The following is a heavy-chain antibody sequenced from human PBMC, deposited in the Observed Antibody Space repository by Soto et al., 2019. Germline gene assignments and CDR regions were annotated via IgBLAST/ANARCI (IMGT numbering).Heavy chain of an antibody. CDR1: GGTFSSYS. CDR2: IIPIFGTA. D-gene: IGHD1-26*01. Sequence: QVQLVQSGAEVKKPGSSVKVSCKASGGTFSSYSINWVRQAPGQGLEWMGEIIPIFGTANYAQKFQGRVTITADESMSTAYMELSSPRSEDTAVYYCARDGGRHSGGIDYWGQGTLVTVSS. V-gene: IGHV1-69*01. CDR3: ARDGGRHSGGIDY. J-gene: IGHJ4*02.